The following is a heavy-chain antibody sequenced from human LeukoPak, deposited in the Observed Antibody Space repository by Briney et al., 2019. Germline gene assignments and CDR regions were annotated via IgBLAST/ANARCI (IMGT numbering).Heavy chain of an antibody. Sequence: PGGSLRLSCAASGFTVSSNYMSWVRQAPGKWLEWVSVIYSGGSTYYADSVKVRFTICRDNSKNTLYLQMNSLRAEDTAVYYCAREATNYDILTGYYYYGMDVRGQGTTVTVSS. CDR3: AREATNYDILTGYYYYGMDV. CDR1: GFTVSSNY. J-gene: IGHJ6*02. V-gene: IGHV3-53*01. D-gene: IGHD3-9*01. CDR2: IYSGGST.